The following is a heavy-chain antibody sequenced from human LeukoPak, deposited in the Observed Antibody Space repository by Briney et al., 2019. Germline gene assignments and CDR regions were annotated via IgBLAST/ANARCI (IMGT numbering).Heavy chain of an antibody. D-gene: IGHD2-21*02. CDR2: IDHSGST. CDR1: GGSFSGYY. V-gene: IGHV4-34*01. Sequence: SETLSLTCAVYGGSFSGYYWSWIRQPPGKGLEWIGEIDHSGSTNYNPCLKSRVTISVDTSRNSFSLELSSVTAADTAVYYCARVGYCGGDCYPFDYWGQGTLVTVSS. CDR3: ARVGYCGGDCYPFDY. J-gene: IGHJ4*02.